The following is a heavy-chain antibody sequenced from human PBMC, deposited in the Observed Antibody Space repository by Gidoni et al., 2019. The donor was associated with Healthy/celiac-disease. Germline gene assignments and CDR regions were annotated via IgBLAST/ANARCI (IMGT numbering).Heavy chain of an antibody. D-gene: IGHD3-22*01. CDR1: GFTFSSYG. CDR2: ISYDGSNK. CDR3: AKFTYYYDSSGYYLDAFDI. V-gene: IGHV3-30*18. J-gene: IGHJ3*02. Sequence: QVQLVESGGGVVKPGRSLRLSCAASGFTFSSYGMHWVRQAPGKGLEWVAVISYDGSNKYYADSVKGRFTISRDNSKNTLYLQMNSLRAEDTAVYYCAKFTYYYDSSGYYLDAFDIWGQGTMVTVSS.